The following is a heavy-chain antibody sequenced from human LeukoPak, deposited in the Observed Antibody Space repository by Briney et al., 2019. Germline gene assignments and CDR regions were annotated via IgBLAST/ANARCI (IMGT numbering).Heavy chain of an antibody. D-gene: IGHD2-21*02. V-gene: IGHV4-38-2*02. CDR1: GGSISSGYY. Sequence: SETLSLTCTVSGGSISSGYYWGWIRQPPGKGLEWIGSIYHSGSTYYNPSLKSRVTISVDTSKNQFSLKLSSVTAADTAVYYCARGKFTRCGGDCYRYYFDYWGQGTLFTVST. J-gene: IGHJ4*02. CDR2: IYHSGST. CDR3: ARGKFTRCGGDCYRYYFDY.